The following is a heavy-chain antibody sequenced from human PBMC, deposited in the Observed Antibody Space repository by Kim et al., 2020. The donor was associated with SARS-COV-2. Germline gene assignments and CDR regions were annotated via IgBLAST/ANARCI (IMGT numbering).Heavy chain of an antibody. CDR1: GFTFSSYA. CDR3: AAPYYDYVWGSYRGPFD. Sequence: GGSLRLSCAASGFTFSSYAMHWVRQAPGKGLEWVAVISYDGSNKYYADSVKGRFTISRDNSKNTLYLQMNSLRAEDMAVYYCAAPYYDYVWGSYRGPFD. V-gene: IGHV3-30*04. J-gene: IGHJ4*01. CDR2: ISYDGSNK. D-gene: IGHD3-16*02.